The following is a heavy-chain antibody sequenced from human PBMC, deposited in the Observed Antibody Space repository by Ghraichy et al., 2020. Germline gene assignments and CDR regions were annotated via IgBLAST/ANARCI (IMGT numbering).Heavy chain of an antibody. D-gene: IGHD6-19*01. CDR2: ISGSGGRT. CDR1: GFTFSSYA. CDR3: AKDRFSSGYFYYYGMDV. V-gene: IGHV3-23*01. J-gene: IGHJ6*02. Sequence: GESLNISCAASGFTFSSYAISWVRQAPGKGLEWVSAISGSGGRTHYADSVKGRFTISRDNSKNTLYLQTNSLRAEDTAVYYCAKDRFSSGYFYYYGMDVWGQGTTVTVSS.